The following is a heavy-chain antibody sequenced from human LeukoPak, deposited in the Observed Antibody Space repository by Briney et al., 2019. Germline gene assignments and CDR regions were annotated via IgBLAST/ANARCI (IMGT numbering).Heavy chain of an antibody. CDR3: AELGITMIGGV. Sequence: SGESLRLSCAASGFTFTTYWMSWVRQAPGKGLEWVANIKQDGTEKYYVDSVKGRFTISRDNAKNSLYLQMNSLRAEDTAVYYCAELGITMIGGVWGKGTTVTIPS. CDR2: IKQDGTEK. D-gene: IGHD3-10*02. J-gene: IGHJ6*04. CDR1: GFTFTTYW. V-gene: IGHV3-7*01.